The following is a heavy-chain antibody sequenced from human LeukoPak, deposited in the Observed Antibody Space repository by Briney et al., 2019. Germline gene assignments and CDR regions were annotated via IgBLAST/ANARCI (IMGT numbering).Heavy chain of an antibody. CDR3: ARGISGRSHFDY. D-gene: IGHD1-14*01. V-gene: IGHV1-46*01. J-gene: IGHJ4*02. Sequence: ASVKVSCKASGYTFTSYYMHWVRQAPGQGLEWMGIINPSGGSTNYAQKFQGRVTITADESTSTAYMELSSLRSEDTAVYYCARGISGRSHFDYWGQGTLVTVSS. CDR2: INPSGGST. CDR1: GYTFTSYY.